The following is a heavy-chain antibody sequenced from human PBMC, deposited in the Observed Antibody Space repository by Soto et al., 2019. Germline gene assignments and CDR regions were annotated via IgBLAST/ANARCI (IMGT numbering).Heavy chain of an antibody. CDR1: GGSIISYY. CDR3: ARVWGGSFDF. J-gene: IGHJ3*01. Sequence: SETLSLTCTDAGGSIISYYWSWIRQPPGKGLEWIGYIYYSGSTNYNPSLKSRVTISVDTSKNQFSLKLSSVTAADTAVYYCARVWGGSFDFWGQGTMVTVSS. D-gene: IGHD3-10*01. V-gene: IGHV4-59*01. CDR2: IYYSGST.